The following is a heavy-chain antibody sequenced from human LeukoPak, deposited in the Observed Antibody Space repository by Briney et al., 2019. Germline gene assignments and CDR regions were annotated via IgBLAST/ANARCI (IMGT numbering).Heavy chain of an antibody. V-gene: IGHV3-23*01. Sequence: GGSLRLSCAASGFTFSSYAMSWVRQAPGKGLEWVSAISGSGGSTYYADSVKGRFTISRDNSKNTLYLQMNSLRAEDTAVYYCAKDETPGCSGGSCYRDAFDIWGQGTMVTVSS. CDR3: AKDETPGCSGGSCYRDAFDI. CDR2: ISGSGGST. D-gene: IGHD2-15*01. J-gene: IGHJ3*02. CDR1: GFTFSSYA.